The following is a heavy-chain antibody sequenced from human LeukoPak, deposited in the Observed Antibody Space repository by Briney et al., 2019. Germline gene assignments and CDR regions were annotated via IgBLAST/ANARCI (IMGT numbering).Heavy chain of an antibody. Sequence: PSQTLSLTCAVSGGSISSGGYSWSWIRQPPGKGLEWIGYIYHSGSTYYNPSLKSRVTISVDRSKNQFSLKLSSVTAADTAVYYCARGVAPNYYYYYMDVWGKGTTVTVSS. V-gene: IGHV4-30-2*01. CDR3: ARGVAPNYYYYYMDV. D-gene: IGHD5-12*01. CDR1: GGSISSGGYS. J-gene: IGHJ6*03. CDR2: IYHSGST.